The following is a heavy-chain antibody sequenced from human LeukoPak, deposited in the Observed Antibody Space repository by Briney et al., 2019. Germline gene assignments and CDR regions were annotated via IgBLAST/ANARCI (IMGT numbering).Heavy chain of an antibody. V-gene: IGHV3-66*01. J-gene: IGHJ4*02. D-gene: IGHD4-17*01. CDR2: IYSGGST. CDR1: GFTVSSNY. Sequence: SGGSLRLSCAASGFTVSSNYMSWVRQAPGKGLEWVSVIYSGGSTYYADSVKGRFTISRDNSKNTLYLQMSSLRAEDTAVYYCVKATVTSSYFDYFDSWGQGTPGHRLL. CDR3: VKATVTSSYFDYFDS.